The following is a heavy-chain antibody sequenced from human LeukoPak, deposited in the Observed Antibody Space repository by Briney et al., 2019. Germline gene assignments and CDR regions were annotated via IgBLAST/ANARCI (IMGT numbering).Heavy chain of an antibody. CDR3: ARFGSRIGTGASFGFDS. V-gene: IGHV4-39*07. CDR1: GVSIYNSDYY. CDR2: IFYGGST. D-gene: IGHD3-10*01. J-gene: IGHJ4*02. Sequence: SETLSLTCSVSGVSIYNSDYYWGWIRQPPGKGLEWIGSIFYGGSTYYNPSLESRVTVSVATSKSQFSLNLKSVTAADTAVYYCARFGSRIGTGASFGFDSWGQGTLVTVSS.